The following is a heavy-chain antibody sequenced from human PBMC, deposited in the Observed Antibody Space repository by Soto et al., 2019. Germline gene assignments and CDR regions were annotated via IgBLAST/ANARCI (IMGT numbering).Heavy chain of an antibody. CDR1: GFTVSSIY. CDR3: AKDRGVEVTTRFFDY. V-gene: IGHV3-23*01. Sequence: GGSLRLSCAASGFTVSSIYMSWVRQAPGKGLEWVSSISGSGGSTHYADSVKGRFTISRDNSKNTLYLQMNSLRAEDTAVYYCAKDRGVEVTTRFFDYWGQGTLVTVSS. CDR2: ISGSGGST. J-gene: IGHJ4*02. D-gene: IGHD4-17*01.